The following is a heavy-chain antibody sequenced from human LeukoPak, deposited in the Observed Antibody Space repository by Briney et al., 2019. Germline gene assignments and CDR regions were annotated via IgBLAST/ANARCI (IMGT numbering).Heavy chain of an antibody. V-gene: IGHV3-30-3*01. CDR2: ISYDGSDK. J-gene: IGHJ4*02. D-gene: IGHD2-15*01. CDR3: ARGYCSGGTCSFDY. CDR1: GFTFSSYP. Sequence: GSLRLPCAASGFTFSSYPMHWVRQAPGEGLEWVAVISYDGSDKYYADYVKGRFTISRDNPKNTLYLQMNSLRAEDTAVYYCARGYCSGGTCSFDYWGQGTLVTVSS.